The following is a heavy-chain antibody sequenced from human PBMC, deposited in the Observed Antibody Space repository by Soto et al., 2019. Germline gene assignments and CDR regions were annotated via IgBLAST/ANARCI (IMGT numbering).Heavy chain of an antibody. CDR3: AARTTCAVAPRDY. V-gene: IGHV3-66*01. D-gene: IGHD6-19*01. CDR1: GFIVSNNY. J-gene: IGHJ4*02. Sequence: EVQLVESGGDLVQPGGSLRLSCAASGFIVSNNYMSWVRQAPGKGLEWVSVIYSGGNTYYADSVKGRFTISRDNSKNTLDLQMNSLRAEDTAVYYCAARTTCAVAPRDYWGQGTLVTVSS. CDR2: IYSGGNT.